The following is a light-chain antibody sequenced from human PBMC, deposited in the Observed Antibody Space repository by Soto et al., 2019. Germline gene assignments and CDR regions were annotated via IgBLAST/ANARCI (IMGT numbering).Light chain of an antibody. CDR3: KSFTTSSTYV. CDR2: DVS. Sequence: QSVLPQPASGSGSPGQSIAISCIGTSSDIGSYNYVSWYQQHPGKAPKLMIYDVSNRPSGVSDRFSGSKSGNTASLTISGLQAEDEADYYCKSFTTSSTYVFGTGTKVTVL. V-gene: IGLV2-14*01. CDR1: SSDIGSYNY. J-gene: IGLJ1*01.